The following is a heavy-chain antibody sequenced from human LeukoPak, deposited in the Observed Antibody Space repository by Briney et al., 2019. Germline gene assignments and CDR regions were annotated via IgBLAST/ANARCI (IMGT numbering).Heavy chain of an antibody. CDR2: INPNSGGT. CDR1: GYTFTSYG. CDR3: ARGERGRRSFDP. V-gene: IGHV1-2*02. Sequence: ASVKVSCKASGYTFTSYGISWVRQAPGQGLEWMGWINPNSGGTNYAQKFQGRVTMTRDTSISTAYMELSRLRSDDTAVYYCARGERGRRSFDPWGQGTLVTVSS. D-gene: IGHD1-26*01. J-gene: IGHJ5*02.